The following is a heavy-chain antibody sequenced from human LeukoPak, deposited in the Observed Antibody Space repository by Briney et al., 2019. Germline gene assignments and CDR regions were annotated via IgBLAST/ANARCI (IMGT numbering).Heavy chain of an antibody. CDR2: IYYSGST. D-gene: IGHD1-26*01. V-gene: IGHV4-59*01. Sequence: PSETLSLTCTVSGGSISSYHWSWIRQPPGKGLKCIGYIYYSGSTNYNPSLKSRVTISVDTSKNQFSLKLSSVTAADTAVYYCARTSWEVGATGYYFDYWGQGTLVTVSS. CDR3: ARTSWEVGATGYYFDY. J-gene: IGHJ4*02. CDR1: GGSISSYH.